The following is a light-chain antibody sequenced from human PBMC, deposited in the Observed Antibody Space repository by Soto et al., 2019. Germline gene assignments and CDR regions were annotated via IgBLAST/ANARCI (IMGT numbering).Light chain of an antibody. CDR3: QQYNSWPPVT. V-gene: IGKV3-15*01. CDR2: GAS. CDR1: QSVSSN. J-gene: IGKJ2*01. Sequence: EIVMTQSPATLSVSPGEGATLSCRASQSVSSNLAWYQQKPGQTPRLLIYGASTRATGIPVRFSGSGSGTEFTLTISSLPSEDFAVYYCQQYNSWPPVTFGQGTKLEI.